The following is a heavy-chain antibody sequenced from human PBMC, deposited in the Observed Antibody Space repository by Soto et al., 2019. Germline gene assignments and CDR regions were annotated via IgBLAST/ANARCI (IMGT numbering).Heavy chain of an antibody. CDR2: MSPNSGNA. V-gene: IGHV1-8*01. D-gene: IGHD6-25*01. CDR3: TRRKERSGPPYFDY. Sequence: ASLKVYCKGSGFAFTIYDVHCVRQAIGQGLEWMGWMSPNSGNAGYAQKFQGRVTMTRNTSISTAYMELSSLTSEDTALYYCTRRKERSGPPYFDYWGQGSLVTGSS. CDR1: GFAFTIYD. J-gene: IGHJ4*02.